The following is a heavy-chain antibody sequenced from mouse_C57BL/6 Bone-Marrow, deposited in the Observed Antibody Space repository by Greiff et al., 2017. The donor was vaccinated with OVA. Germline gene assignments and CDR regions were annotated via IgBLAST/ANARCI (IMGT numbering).Heavy chain of an antibody. J-gene: IGHJ3*01. CDR1: GYAFSSSW. Sequence: VKLQESGPELVKPGASVKISCKASGYAFSSSWMNWVKQRPGKGLEWIGRIYPGDGDTNYNGKFKGKATLTADKSSSTAYMQLSSLTSEDSAVYFCAREGGLRPWFAYWGQGTLVTVSA. CDR2: IYPGDGDT. D-gene: IGHD2-4*01. V-gene: IGHV1-82*01. CDR3: AREGGLRPWFAY.